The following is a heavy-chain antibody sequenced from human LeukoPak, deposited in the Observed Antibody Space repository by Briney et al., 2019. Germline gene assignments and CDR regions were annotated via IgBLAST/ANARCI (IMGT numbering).Heavy chain of an antibody. D-gene: IGHD3-22*01. J-gene: IGHJ6*02. Sequence: PGGSLRLSCAAFGFTFSIYAMSWVRQAPGKGLEWVSAISGSGGSTYYADSVKGRFTISRDNSKNTLYLQMNSLRAEDTAVYYCAKRNYYDSSGYYSWYYGMDVWGQGTTVTVSS. CDR1: GFTFSIYA. CDR3: AKRNYYDSSGYYSWYYGMDV. V-gene: IGHV3-23*01. CDR2: ISGSGGST.